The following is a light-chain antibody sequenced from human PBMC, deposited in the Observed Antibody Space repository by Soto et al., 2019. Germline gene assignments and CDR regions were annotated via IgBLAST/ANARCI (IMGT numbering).Light chain of an antibody. Sequence: EIVMTQSPVTLSVSPGERATLSCRASQSVSSNLAWYQQKPGQAPRLLISGASTRATGIPARFSGSGSGTDFTLTISSLQSEDFAVYYCQQYNNWLTFGQGTRVEIK. CDR2: GAS. V-gene: IGKV3-15*01. J-gene: IGKJ1*01. CDR3: QQYNNWLT. CDR1: QSVSSN.